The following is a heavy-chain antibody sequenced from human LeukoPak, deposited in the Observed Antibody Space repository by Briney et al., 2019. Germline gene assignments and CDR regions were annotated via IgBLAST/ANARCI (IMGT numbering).Heavy chain of an antibody. CDR3: ASQSEGWPVS. CDR1: GTPIDAGY. D-gene: IGHD6-19*01. Sequence: PSETLSLTCAVSGTPIDAGYWSWFRQAPGKGLQWIGAIYYTGTTKHNPSLRCRITMSIDVKKHELSIKVTSVSAADAAVYFCASQSEGWPVSWGQGILVTVAS. V-gene: IGHV4-59*08. J-gene: IGHJ5*02. CDR2: IYYTGTT.